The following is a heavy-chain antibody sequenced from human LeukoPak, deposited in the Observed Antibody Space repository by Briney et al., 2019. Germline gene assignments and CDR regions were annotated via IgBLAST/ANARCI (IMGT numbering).Heavy chain of an antibody. J-gene: IGHJ4*02. Sequence: KSSETLSLTCTVSGYSITSGYNWAWIRQPPGKLLEWIGSIYHSGSAYYNPSLKSRVTISVDTSKNQFSLKLSSVTAADTAVYYCVRYCSSTTCYTRAVDYWGQGTLVTVSS. V-gene: IGHV4-38-2*02. CDR1: GYSITSGYN. D-gene: IGHD2-2*02. CDR2: IYHSGSA. CDR3: VRYCSSTTCYTRAVDY.